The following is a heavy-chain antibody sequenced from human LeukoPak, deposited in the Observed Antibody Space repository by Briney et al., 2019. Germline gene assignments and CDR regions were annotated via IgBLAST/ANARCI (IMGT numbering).Heavy chain of an antibody. Sequence: GKSLRLSCAASGFTFNSYSMHWVRQAPGKGLEWVAVISYDGSNKYYADSVKGRFTISRDNSKNMLYLQMNSLRAEDTAVYYCARVRDSSSWYGGFDYWGQGTLVTVSS. J-gene: IGHJ4*02. D-gene: IGHD6-13*01. CDR1: GFTFNSYS. CDR3: ARVRDSSSWYGGFDY. CDR2: ISYDGSNK. V-gene: IGHV3-30*04.